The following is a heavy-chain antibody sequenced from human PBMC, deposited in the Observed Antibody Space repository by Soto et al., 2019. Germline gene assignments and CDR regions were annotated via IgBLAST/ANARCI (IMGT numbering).Heavy chain of an antibody. Sequence: SETLSLTCNVSGGSIKSYYWNWIRQPPGKTLEWIGDVYYSGSANYNPSLKSRVTISVDMSRNQFSLKLNSVTAADTAVYYCARGSMVRGPTPFDYWGQGTLVTVSS. CDR3: ARGSMVRGPTPFDY. V-gene: IGHV4-59*01. D-gene: IGHD3-10*01. J-gene: IGHJ4*02. CDR1: GGSIKSYY. CDR2: VYYSGSA.